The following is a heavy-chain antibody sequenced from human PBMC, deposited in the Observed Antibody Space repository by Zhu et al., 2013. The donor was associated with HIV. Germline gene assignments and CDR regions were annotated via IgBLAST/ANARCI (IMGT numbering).Heavy chain of an antibody. D-gene: IGHD2-15*01. J-gene: IGHJ4*02. CDR1: GYTFTNDG. CDR2: VDPSNGNA. V-gene: IGHV1-8*03. Sequence: QVQLVQSGPEVKKPGASVKVSCKASGYTFTNDGINWVRQATGHGLEWMGWVDPSNGNAGYAQKFQGRVTITRNISTSTVYMELSSLRSEDTAVYYCASPGYCSGGSCLGFLDYWGQGTLVTVSS. CDR3: ASPGYCSGGSCLGFLDY.